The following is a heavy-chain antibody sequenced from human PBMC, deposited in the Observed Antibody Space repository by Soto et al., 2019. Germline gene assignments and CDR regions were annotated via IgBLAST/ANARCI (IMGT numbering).Heavy chain of an antibody. D-gene: IGHD6-19*01. CDR1: GFRLSDYE. Sequence: GGSLRLSCAVSGFRLSDYEMSWIRHAPGKGPGWVSFISRSVNTIYYVDSVKGRFSISRDNAKNSVYLQVRSLRVEDTAAYFCASSRGWCETVAFDPLGQGTM. CDR3: ASSRGWCETVAFDP. J-gene: IGHJ3*01. CDR2: ISRSVNTI. V-gene: IGHV3-11*01.